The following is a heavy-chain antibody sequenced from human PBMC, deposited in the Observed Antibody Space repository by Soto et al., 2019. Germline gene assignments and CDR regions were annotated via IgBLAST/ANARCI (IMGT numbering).Heavy chain of an antibody. Sequence: PWESLKIPCSGSGYSCHNNLLTWVRQMPGEGLAGMGRMDLSDSYKSYSPSFQGHVSFSADTSINTAYVKWSSLSASDTAMYYGAKPGGAHYESSGYHYALGYCGQGTPVTVSS. V-gene: IGHV5-10-1*01. CDR1: GYSCHNNL. D-gene: IGHD3-22*01. CDR3: AKPGGAHYESSGYHYALGY. CDR2: MDLSDSYK. J-gene: IGHJ4*02.